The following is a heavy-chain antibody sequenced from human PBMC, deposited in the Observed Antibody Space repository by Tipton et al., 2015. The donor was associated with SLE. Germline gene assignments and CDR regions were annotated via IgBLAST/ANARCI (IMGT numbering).Heavy chain of an antibody. CDR3: AKDFGGSASTAFDI. D-gene: IGHD2-15*01. Sequence: SLRLSCAASGFTFSSYGMHWVRQAPGKGLGWVAVISYDGSNKYYADSVKGRFTISRDNSKNTLYLQMNSLRAEDTAVYYCAKDFGGSASTAFDIWGQGTMVTVSS. CDR2: ISYDGSNK. J-gene: IGHJ3*02. CDR1: GFTFSSYG. V-gene: IGHV3-30*18.